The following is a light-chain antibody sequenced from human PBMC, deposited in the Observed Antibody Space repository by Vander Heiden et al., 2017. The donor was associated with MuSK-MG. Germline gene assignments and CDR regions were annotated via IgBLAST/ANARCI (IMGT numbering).Light chain of an antibody. CDR1: QDISNY. CDR2: AAS. V-gene: IGKV1-16*02. CDR3: QQDNSYPLT. J-gene: IGKJ4*01. Sequence: DIQMTQFPSSLSASVGDRVTITCRASQDISNYLVWFQQKPGKAPKSLIYAASNLQSGVPSKFSGSGSGTDFTLTISSLQPEDSATYYCQQDNSYPLTFGGGTKVEIK.